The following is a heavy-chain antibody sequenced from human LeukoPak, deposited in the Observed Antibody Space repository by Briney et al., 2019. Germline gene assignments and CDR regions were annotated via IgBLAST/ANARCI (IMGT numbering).Heavy chain of an antibody. CDR1: GGSISSYY. D-gene: IGHD6-13*01. J-gene: IGHJ4*02. V-gene: IGHV4-59*12. CDR2: IYYSGST. CDR3: ARGFGSSWYYYFDY. Sequence: ASETLSLTCTVSGGSISSYYWSWIRQPPGKGLEWIGYIYYSGSTNYNPSLKSRVTISVDTSKNQFSLKLSSVTAADTAVYYCARGFGSSWYYYFDYWGQGTLVTVSS.